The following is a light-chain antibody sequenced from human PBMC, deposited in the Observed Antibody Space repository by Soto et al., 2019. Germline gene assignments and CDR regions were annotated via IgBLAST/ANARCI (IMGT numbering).Light chain of an antibody. CDR1: QTLGGN. CDR2: GTS. CDR3: QQYRNWPLT. Sequence: EIVMTQSPAALSVSPGDVVTLSFRASQTLGGNLAWYQQRPGQAPRLLIYGTSTRAPGVPARFSGGGSGRDFTLTISSLQSEDFAVYYCQQYRNWPLTFGGGTKVDIK. V-gene: IGKV3-15*01. J-gene: IGKJ4*01.